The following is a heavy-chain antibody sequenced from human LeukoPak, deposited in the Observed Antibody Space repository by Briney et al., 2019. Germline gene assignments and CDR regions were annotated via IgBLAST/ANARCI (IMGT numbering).Heavy chain of an antibody. CDR2: NYHSGST. CDR1: GYSISSGYY. J-gene: IGHJ4*02. D-gene: IGHD2-21*02. CDR3: ARTLWYCGGDCPYYFDY. V-gene: IGHV4-38-2*02. Sequence: SENLSLTCTVSGYSISSGYYWGWIRQPPGKGLEWIGSNYHSGSTYYNPSLKSRVTISVDTSKNQFSLKLSSVTAADTAEYYCARTLWYCGGDCPYYFDYWGQGTLVTVSS.